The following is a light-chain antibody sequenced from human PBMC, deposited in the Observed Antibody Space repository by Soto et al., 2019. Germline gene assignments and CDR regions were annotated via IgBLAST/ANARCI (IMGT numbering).Light chain of an antibody. V-gene: IGKV1-17*02. CDR1: QDIRND. J-gene: IGKJ1*01. CDR3: LQHPNYRWT. Sequence: DIQMTQSPSSLSASVGDRVTITCRTSQDIRNDLGWYQQKPGKAPKRLLHSASSLQSGVPSRFSGSGSGTEFTLTISNLQPEDFATYYCLQHPNYRWTFGQGTKVEIK. CDR2: SAS.